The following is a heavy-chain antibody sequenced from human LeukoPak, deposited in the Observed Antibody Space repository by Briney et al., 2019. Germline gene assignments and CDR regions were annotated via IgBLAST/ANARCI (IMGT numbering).Heavy chain of an antibody. CDR3: ARGSDSAVLWFGELLWN. V-gene: IGHV1-69*13. J-gene: IGHJ4*02. CDR1: GGTFTTYS. CDR2: IIPILGTA. Sequence: GASVKVSCKASGGTFTTYSINWVRQAPGQGLEWMGGIIPILGTAKYAQKFQGRVTITADESTSTAYMDLSSLRSEDTAVYYCARGSDSAVLWFGELLWNWGQGTLVTVSS. D-gene: IGHD3-10*01.